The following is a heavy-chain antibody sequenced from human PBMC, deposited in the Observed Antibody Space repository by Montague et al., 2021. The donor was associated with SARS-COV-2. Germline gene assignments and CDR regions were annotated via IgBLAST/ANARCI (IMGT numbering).Heavy chain of an antibody. Sequence: SLSLSCAASGFTFSSYAMHWVRQAPGKGLEWVAVISYDGSNKYYADSVKGRFTISRDNSKNTLYLQMNSLRAEDTAMYYCARDLGVLAFDIWGQGTMVTVSS. CDR1: GFTFSSYA. V-gene: IGHV3-30*04. D-gene: IGHD3-16*01. J-gene: IGHJ3*02. CDR2: ISYDGSNK. CDR3: ARDLGVLAFDI.